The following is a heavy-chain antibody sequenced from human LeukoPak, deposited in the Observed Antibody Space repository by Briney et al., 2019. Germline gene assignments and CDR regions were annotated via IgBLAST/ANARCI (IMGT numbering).Heavy chain of an antibody. Sequence: ASVKVSCKASGYTFTSYYMHWVRQAPGQGLEWMGIINPSGGITGYAQKLQGRVTMTRDTSTSTVYMELSSLRSEDTAVYYCARGAYQVGVDYWGRGTLLTVS. CDR1: GYTFTSYY. J-gene: IGHJ4*02. CDR2: INPSGGIT. CDR3: ARGAYQVGVDY. V-gene: IGHV1-46*04. D-gene: IGHD1-26*01.